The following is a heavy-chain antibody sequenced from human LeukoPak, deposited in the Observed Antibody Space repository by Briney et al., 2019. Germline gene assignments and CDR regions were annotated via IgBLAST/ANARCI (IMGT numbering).Heavy chain of an antibody. J-gene: IGHJ3*02. CDR3: ARTVVGATTDDAFDI. D-gene: IGHD1-26*01. V-gene: IGHV1-69*05. Sequence: ASVKVSCKTSGGTFSSYAISWVRQAPGQGLEWMGRIIPIFGTANCAQKFQGRVTITTDESTSTAYMELSSLRSEDTAVYYCARTVVGATTDDAFDIWGQGTMVTVSS. CDR2: IIPIFGTA. CDR1: GGTFSSYA.